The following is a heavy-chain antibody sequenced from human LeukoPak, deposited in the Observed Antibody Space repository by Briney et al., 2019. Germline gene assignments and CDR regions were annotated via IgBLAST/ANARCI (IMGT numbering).Heavy chain of an antibody. CDR3: ARRRDYDDAFDI. CDR2: IYYSGST. V-gene: IGHV4-59*01. J-gene: IGHJ3*02. CDR1: GGSISSYY. D-gene: IGHD4-17*01. Sequence: SETLSLTCTVSGGSISSYYWSWIRQPPGKGLEWIGYIYYSGSTNYNPSLKSRVTISVDTSKNQFSLKLSAVTAADTAVYYYARRRDYDDAFDIWGQGTMATVSS.